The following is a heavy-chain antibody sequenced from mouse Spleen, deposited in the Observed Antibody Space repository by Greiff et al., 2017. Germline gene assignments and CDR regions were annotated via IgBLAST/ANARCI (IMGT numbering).Heavy chain of an antibody. D-gene: IGHD1-1*01. J-gene: IGHJ3*01. CDR1: GYTFTSYW. V-gene: IGHV1-69*01. CDR3: ASYYGSSGFAY. Sequence: QVQLQQSGAELVMPGASVKLSCKASGYTFTSYWMHWVKQRPGQGLEWIGEIDPSDSYTNYNQKFKGKATLTVDKSSSTAYMQLSSLTSEDSAVYYCASYYGSSGFAYWGQGTLVTVSA. CDR2: IDPSDSYT.